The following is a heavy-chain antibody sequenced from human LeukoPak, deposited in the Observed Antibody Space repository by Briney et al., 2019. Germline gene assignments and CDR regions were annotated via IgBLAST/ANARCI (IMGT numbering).Heavy chain of an antibody. D-gene: IGHD6-13*01. J-gene: IGHJ3*02. V-gene: IGHV1-69-2*01. Sequence: ASVKVSCKASGYTFTDYYMHWVQQAPGKGLEWMGRVDPEDGETIYAEKFQGRVTITADTSTDTAYMELSSLRSEDTAVYYCATIRYSHSSRGDIWGQGTMVTVSS. CDR2: VDPEDGET. CDR3: ATIRYSHSSRGDI. CDR1: GYTFTDYY.